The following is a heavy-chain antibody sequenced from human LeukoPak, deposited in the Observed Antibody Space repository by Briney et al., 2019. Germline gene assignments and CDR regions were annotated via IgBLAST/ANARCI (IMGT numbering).Heavy chain of an antibody. CDR2: ISWNGGRI. CDR3: ARDWGGTGLFDY. V-gene: IGHV3-9*01. D-gene: IGHD1-14*01. CDR1: GFTFNDYA. Sequence: GGSLRLSCAASGFTFNDYAMHWVRQAPGKGLEWVSGISWNGGRIDYADSVKGRFTISRDNAKNSLYLQMNSLRAEDTAVYYCARDWGGTGLFDYWGQGTLVTVSS. J-gene: IGHJ4*02.